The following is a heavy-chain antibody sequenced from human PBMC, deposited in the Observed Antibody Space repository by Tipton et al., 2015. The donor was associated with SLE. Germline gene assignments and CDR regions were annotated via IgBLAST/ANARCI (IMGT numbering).Heavy chain of an antibody. D-gene: IGHD2-15*01. CDR3: ARVGYCSGGSCYSASRVFDY. V-gene: IGHV4-39*07. Sequence: TLSLTCTVSGGSISSSSYYWGWIRQPPGKGLEWIGSIYYSGSTNYNPSLKSRVTISVDTSKNQFSLKLSSVTAADTAVYYCARVGYCSGGSCYSASRVFDYWGQGTLVTVSS. J-gene: IGHJ4*02. CDR1: GGSISSSSYY. CDR2: IYYSGST.